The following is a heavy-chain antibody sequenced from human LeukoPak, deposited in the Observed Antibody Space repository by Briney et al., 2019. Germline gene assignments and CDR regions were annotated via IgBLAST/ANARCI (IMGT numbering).Heavy chain of an antibody. V-gene: IGHV4-61*02. CDR2: IYTSGTP. CDR3: ARELDYYDSSGYSTFDY. CDR1: GGSISSGTYY. D-gene: IGHD3-22*01. Sequence: SETLSLTCTVSGGSISSGTYYWTWIRQPAGKGLEWIGRIYTSGTPNYNPSLKSRVTISMDTSKNQFSLRLCSVTAADTAVYYCARELDYYDSSGYSTFDYWGQGTLVTVSS. J-gene: IGHJ4*02.